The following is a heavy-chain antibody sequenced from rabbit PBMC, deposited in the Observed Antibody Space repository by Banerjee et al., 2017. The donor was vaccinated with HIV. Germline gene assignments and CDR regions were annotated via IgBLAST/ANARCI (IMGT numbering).Heavy chain of an antibody. CDR3: ARDPVNGGYNFNL. CDR1: GFSLSSFYY. D-gene: IGHD1-1*01. Sequence: QSLEESGGDLVKPGASLTLTCTASGFSLSSFYYMCWVRQAPGKGLEWIGCIYIGSGVSYYATWAKGRFTISKTSSTTVTLQMTSLTAADTATYFCARDPVNGGYNFNLWGPGTLVTVS. J-gene: IGHJ4*01. V-gene: IGHV1S40*01. CDR2: IYIGSGVS.